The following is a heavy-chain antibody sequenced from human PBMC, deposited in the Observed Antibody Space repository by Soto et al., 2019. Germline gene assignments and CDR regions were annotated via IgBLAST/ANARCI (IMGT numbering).Heavy chain of an antibody. J-gene: IGHJ4*02. Sequence: EVQLVESGGGLVQPGGSLKLSCAASGFTFGASALHWVRQASGTGLEWLGRIGSKGETYATAYAASVKGRFTISRDDSKNTAYLQMNSLESEDTAVYYCSRDDSDWFFNWGRGTLVTVSS. CDR3: SRDDSDWFFN. D-gene: IGHD3-9*01. V-gene: IGHV3-73*02. CDR1: GFTFGASA. CDR2: IGSKGETYAT.